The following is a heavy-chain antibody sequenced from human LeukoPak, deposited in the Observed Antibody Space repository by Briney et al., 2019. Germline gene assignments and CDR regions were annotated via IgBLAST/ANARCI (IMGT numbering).Heavy chain of an antibody. CDR1: GFTFSNYW. CDR3: AREISSWYRTEGRFDP. D-gene: IGHD6-13*01. CDR2: IKQDGSEK. J-gene: IGHJ5*02. Sequence: GGSLTLSCAASGFTFSNYWMTWVRQAPGKGLEWVANIKQDGSEKYYVDSLEGRFTISRDNAKNSLYLQMNSLRAEDTAVYYCAREISSWYRTEGRFDPWGQGTLVTVSS. V-gene: IGHV3-7*01.